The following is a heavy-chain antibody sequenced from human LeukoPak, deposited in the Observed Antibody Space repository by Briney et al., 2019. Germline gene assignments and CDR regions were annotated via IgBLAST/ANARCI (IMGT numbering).Heavy chain of an antibody. CDR3: ARGRGYCSSTSCSPLWYFDY. CDR2: IKQDGSEK. CDR1: GFTFSSYW. V-gene: IGHV3-7*03. Sequence: GGSLRLSCAASGFTFSSYWMSWVRQAPGKGLEWVANIKQDGSEKYYVDFVKGRFTISRDNAKNSLYLQMNSLRAEDTAVYYCARGRGYCSSTSCSPLWYFDYWGQGTLVTVSS. J-gene: IGHJ4*02. D-gene: IGHD2-2*01.